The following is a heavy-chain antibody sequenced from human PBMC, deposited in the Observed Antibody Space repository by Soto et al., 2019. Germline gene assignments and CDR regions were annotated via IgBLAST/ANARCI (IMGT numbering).Heavy chain of an antibody. CDR3: ARATMVRGVL. Sequence: ASETLSLTCTVSGGSISSSSYYWGWIRQPPGKGLEWIGSIYYSGSTYYNPSLKSRVTISVDTSKNQFSLKLSSVTAADTAVYYCARATMVRGVLWGQGTLVTVSS. D-gene: IGHD3-10*01. V-gene: IGHV4-39*01. J-gene: IGHJ4*02. CDR1: GGSISSSSYY. CDR2: IYYSGST.